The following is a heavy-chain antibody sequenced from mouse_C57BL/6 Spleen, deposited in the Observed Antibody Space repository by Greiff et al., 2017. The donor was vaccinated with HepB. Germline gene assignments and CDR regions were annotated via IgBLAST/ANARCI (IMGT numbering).Heavy chain of an antibody. D-gene: IGHD2-5*01. J-gene: IGHJ3*01. CDR2: INPNNGGT. CDR1: GYTFTDYY. V-gene: IGHV1-26*01. CDR3: AREYSNYLRPFAY. Sequence: VQLQQSGPELVKPGASVKISCKASGYTFTDYYMNWVKQSHGKSLEWIGDINPNNGGTSYNQKFKGKATLTVDKSSSTAYMELRSLTSEDSAVYYCAREYSNYLRPFAYWGQGTLVTVSA.